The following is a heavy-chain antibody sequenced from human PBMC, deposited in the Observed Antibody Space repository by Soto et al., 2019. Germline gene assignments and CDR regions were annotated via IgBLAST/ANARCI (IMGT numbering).Heavy chain of an antibody. V-gene: IGHV2-5*02. D-gene: IGHD6-13*01. CDR2: IYWDDDE. J-gene: IGHJ4*02. CDR3: AHISLVAAGIDY. CDR1: GFSLTTSGLG. Sequence: QITLKESGPTLVTPTQTLTLTCTFAGFSLTTSGLGVGWIRQPPGKALEWLALIYWDDDERYSPSLKSRLTITKDTSKNQVVLTMTNMDPVDTATYSCAHISLVAAGIDYWGQGTLVTVSS.